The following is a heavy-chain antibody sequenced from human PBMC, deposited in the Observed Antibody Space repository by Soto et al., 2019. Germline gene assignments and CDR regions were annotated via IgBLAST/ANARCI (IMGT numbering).Heavy chain of an antibody. Sequence: ASVKVSCKASGYTFTSYGISWVRQAPGQGLEWMGWISAYNGNTNYAQKLQGRVTMTTDTSTSTAYMELRSLRSDDTAVYYCASFPHSGWYVGGLYYYYGMDVWGQGTTVTVPS. CDR3: ASFPHSGWYVGGLYYYYGMDV. CDR2: ISAYNGNT. V-gene: IGHV1-18*01. D-gene: IGHD6-19*01. CDR1: GYTFTSYG. J-gene: IGHJ6*02.